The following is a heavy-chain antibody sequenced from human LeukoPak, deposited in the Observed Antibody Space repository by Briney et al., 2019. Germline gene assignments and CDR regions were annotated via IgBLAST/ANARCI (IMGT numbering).Heavy chain of an antibody. J-gene: IGHJ4*02. CDR1: DDSISTNNYY. CDR3: ARSVAGLYYFDY. V-gene: IGHV4-61*01. Sequence: SSETLTLTCTVSDDSISTNNYYWSWIRQPPGKGLEWIGYIYYSGSTNYNPSLKSRVTISVDTSKNQFSLKLSSVTAADTAVYYCARSVAGLYYFDYWGQGTLVTVSS. CDR2: IYYSGST. D-gene: IGHD6-19*01.